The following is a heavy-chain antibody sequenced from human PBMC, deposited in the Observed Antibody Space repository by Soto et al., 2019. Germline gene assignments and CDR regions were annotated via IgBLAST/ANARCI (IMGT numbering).Heavy chain of an antibody. Sequence: PSETLSLTCAVYGGSFSAYYWSWIRQPPGKGLEWIGYIYYSGSTNYNPSLKSRVTISVDTSKNQFSLKLSSVTAADTAVYYCARRYGNVFDYWGQGTLVTVSS. CDR1: GGSFSAYY. V-gene: IGHV4-59*01. CDR2: IYYSGST. CDR3: ARRYGNVFDY. D-gene: IGHD6-13*01. J-gene: IGHJ4*02.